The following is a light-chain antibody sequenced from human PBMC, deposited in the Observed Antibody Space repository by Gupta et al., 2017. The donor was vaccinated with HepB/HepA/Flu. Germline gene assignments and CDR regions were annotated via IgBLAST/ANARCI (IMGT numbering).Light chain of an antibody. Sequence: EIVMTQSPATLSVSPGERATLSCRASQSVSSNLAWYQQKPGQAPRLLIYGASTRATGIPARFSGSGSGTEFTLTISSLQSEDLAVYYCQQYNNWPLKTFGQGTKVEIK. J-gene: IGKJ1*01. V-gene: IGKV3-15*01. CDR3: QQYNNWPLKT. CDR1: QSVSSN. CDR2: GAS.